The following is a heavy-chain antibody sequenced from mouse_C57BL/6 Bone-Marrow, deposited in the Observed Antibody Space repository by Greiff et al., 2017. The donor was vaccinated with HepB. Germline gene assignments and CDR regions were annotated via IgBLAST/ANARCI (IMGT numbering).Heavy chain of an antibody. V-gene: IGHV1-53*01. J-gene: IGHJ4*01. Sequence: VQLQQSGTELVKPGASVKLSCKASGYTFTSYWMHWVKQRPGQGLEWIGNINPSNGGTNYNEKFKSKATLTVDKSSSTAYMQLSSLTSEDSAVYYCARVYDYDGVYYYAMDYWGQGTSVTVSS. CDR1: GYTFTSYW. CDR2: INPSNGGT. D-gene: IGHD2-4*01. CDR3: ARVYDYDGVYYYAMDY.